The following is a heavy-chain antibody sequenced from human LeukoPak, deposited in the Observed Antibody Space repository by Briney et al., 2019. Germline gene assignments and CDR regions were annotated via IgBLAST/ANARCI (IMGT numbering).Heavy chain of an antibody. V-gene: IGHV4-4*07. CDR2: IYTSGST. CDR1: GVSISSYY. CDR3: AGSPDDYFDY. Sequence: SETLSLTCTVSGVSISSYYWSWIRQPAGKGLEWIGRIYTSGSTNYNPSLKSRVTMSVDTSKNQFSLKLSSVTAADTTVYYCAGSPDDYFDYWGQGTLVTVSS. J-gene: IGHJ4*02.